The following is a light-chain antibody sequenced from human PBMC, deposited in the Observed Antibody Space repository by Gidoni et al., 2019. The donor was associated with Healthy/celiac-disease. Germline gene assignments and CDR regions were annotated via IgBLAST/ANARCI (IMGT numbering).Light chain of an antibody. J-gene: IGKJ2*01. Sequence: DIQLTQSPSFMSASVGDRVTITCRDSQGISSYLAWYQHKPGKAPKLLIYAASTLQSGVPSRFSGSGSGTEFTLTISSLQPEDFATYYCQQLNSYPSYTFGQGTKLEIK. CDR1: QGISSY. V-gene: IGKV1-9*01. CDR2: AAS. CDR3: QQLNSYPSYT.